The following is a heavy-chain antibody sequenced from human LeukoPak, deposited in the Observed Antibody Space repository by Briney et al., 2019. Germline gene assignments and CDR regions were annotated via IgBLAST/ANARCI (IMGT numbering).Heavy chain of an antibody. CDR3: ARDEYYYGSGSYYRLPDAFDI. J-gene: IGHJ3*02. D-gene: IGHD3-10*01. Sequence: SGGSLRLSCAASGFTFSTYEMNRVRQAPGKGLEWVSYISSSGSTIYYADSVKGRFTISRDNAKNSLYLQMNSLRAEDTAVYYCARDEYYYGSGSYYRLPDAFDIWGQGTMVTVSS. CDR2: ISSSGSTI. CDR1: GFTFSTYE. V-gene: IGHV3-48*03.